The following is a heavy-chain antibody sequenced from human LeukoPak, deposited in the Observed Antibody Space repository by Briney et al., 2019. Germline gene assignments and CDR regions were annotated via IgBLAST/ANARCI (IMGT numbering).Heavy chain of an antibody. CDR1: GFTFSNYA. CDR2: ISTSGGST. J-gene: IGHJ4*02. Sequence: PGGSLRLSCAASGFTFSNYAMTWVRQAPGKGLEWVSTISTSGGSTYYADSVKGRFTISRDNSKNTLYLQMNSLRAEDTAVYYCARNPLGGATYFDYWGQGTLVTVSS. CDR3: ARNPLGGATYFDY. D-gene: IGHD1-26*01. V-gene: IGHV3-23*01.